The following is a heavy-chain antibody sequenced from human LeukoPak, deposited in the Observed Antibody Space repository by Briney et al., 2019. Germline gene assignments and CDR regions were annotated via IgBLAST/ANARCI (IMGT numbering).Heavy chain of an antibody. V-gene: IGHV1-8*02. J-gene: IGHJ6*02. CDR1: GGTFSSYA. CDR2: MNPNSGNT. D-gene: IGHD1-26*01. CDR3: AGGVPFSGSYYFHYYYGMDV. Sequence: GSSVKVSCKASGGTFSSYAINWVRQATGQGLEWMGWMNPNSGNTGYAQKFQGRVTMTRNTSISTAYMELSSLRSEDTAVYYCAGGVPFSGSYYFHYYYGMDVWGQGTTVTVSS.